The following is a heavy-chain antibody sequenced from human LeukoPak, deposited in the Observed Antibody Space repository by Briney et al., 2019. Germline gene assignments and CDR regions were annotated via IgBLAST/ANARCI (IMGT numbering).Heavy chain of an antibody. CDR1: GFTFSSFG. Sequence: GGSLRLSCAASGFTFSSFGMHWVRQGPGKGLEWVAVIWYDGSHKYSADSVKGRFTISRDNSKNTLYLQMNSLSAEDTAVYYCARTQYRSTWFFDSWGQGTLVSVSS. CDR3: ARTQYRSTWFFDS. D-gene: IGHD6-13*01. V-gene: IGHV3-33*01. J-gene: IGHJ4*02. CDR2: IWYDGSHK.